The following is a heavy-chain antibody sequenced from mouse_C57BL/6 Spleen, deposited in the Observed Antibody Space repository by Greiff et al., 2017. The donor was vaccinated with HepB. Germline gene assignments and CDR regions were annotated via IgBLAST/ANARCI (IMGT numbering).Heavy chain of an antibody. CDR1: GYTFTDYE. V-gene: IGHV1-15*01. Sequence: QVQLKQSGAELVRPGASVTLSCKASGYTFTDYEMHWVKQTPVHGLEWIGAIDPETGGTAYNQKFKGKAILTADKSSSTAYMELRSLTSEDSAVYYCTRDGYYGSFDYWGQGTTLTVSS. J-gene: IGHJ2*01. CDR2: IDPETGGT. CDR3: TRDGYYGSFDY. D-gene: IGHD1-1*01.